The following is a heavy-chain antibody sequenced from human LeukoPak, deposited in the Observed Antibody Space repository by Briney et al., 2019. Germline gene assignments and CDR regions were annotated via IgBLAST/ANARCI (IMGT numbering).Heavy chain of an antibody. CDR2: ISSSGSTI. CDR3: ARAGTIFGVVINDC. D-gene: IGHD3-3*01. CDR1: GFTSSDYY. J-gene: IGHJ4*02. V-gene: IGHV3-11*04. Sequence: PGGSLRLSCAASGFTSSDYYMSWIRQAPGKGLEWVSYISSSGSTIYYADSVKGRFTISRDNAKNSLYLQMNSLRAEDTAVYYCARAGTIFGVVINDCWGQGTLVTVSS.